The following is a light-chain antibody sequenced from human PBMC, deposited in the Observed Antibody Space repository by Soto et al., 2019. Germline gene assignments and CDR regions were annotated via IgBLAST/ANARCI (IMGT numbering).Light chain of an antibody. J-gene: IGKJ1*01. Sequence: ETVMTQSPATLSVSPGERATLSCRASQSVSSKLAWYQQKPGQAPRLLIYGASTRATGIPARFSGSGSGTEFTLTISSLQSEDFAVYYCQQYNNWPPWTFGSGTKVEIK. CDR1: QSVSSK. CDR3: QQYNNWPPWT. V-gene: IGKV3-15*01. CDR2: GAS.